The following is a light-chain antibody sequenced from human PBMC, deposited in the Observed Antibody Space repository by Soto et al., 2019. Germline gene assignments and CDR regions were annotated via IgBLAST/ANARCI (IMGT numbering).Light chain of an antibody. CDR2: DVS. V-gene: IGLV2-14*03. J-gene: IGLJ1*01. Sequence: QSALAQPASVSVSPGQSITISCTGTTSDVGRYDYVSWFQQQPGKAPKLIIYDVSHWPSGVSDRFSGSKSGNTASLTISGLQAEDEADYYCSSFTTSTPFVFGTGTKLTVL. CDR3: SSFTTSTPFV. CDR1: TSDVGRYDY.